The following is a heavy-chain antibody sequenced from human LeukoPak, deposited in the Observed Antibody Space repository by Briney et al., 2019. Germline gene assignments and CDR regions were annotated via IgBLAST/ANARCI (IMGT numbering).Heavy chain of an antibody. CDR2: IRYDGSNK. Sequence: PGGSLRLSCAASGFTFSSYGIHWVRQAPGKGLEWVTFIRYDGSNKYYADSVKGRFTISRDNSKNTVYPQMNSLRGEDTAVYYCAKDLSTGYYIAYWGQGTLVTVSS. CDR1: GFTFSSYG. V-gene: IGHV3-30*02. D-gene: IGHD3-9*01. CDR3: AKDLSTGYYIAY. J-gene: IGHJ4*02.